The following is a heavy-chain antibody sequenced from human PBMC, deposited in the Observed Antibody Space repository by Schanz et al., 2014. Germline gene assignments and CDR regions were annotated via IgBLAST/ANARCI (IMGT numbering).Heavy chain of an antibody. V-gene: IGHV3-33*01. Sequence: QVQLVESGGGVVQPGRSLRLSCVASGFTFSSYDVFWVRQAPGKGLEWVAILWHDGSKKYYADSVKGRFTVSRDNSKNTLYLQLNSLRAEDTAVYSCARDFHGYGPHLDYWGQGSLVTVSS. CDR2: LWHDGSKK. CDR3: ARDFHGYGPHLDY. J-gene: IGHJ4*02. CDR1: GFTFSSYD. D-gene: IGHD5-12*01.